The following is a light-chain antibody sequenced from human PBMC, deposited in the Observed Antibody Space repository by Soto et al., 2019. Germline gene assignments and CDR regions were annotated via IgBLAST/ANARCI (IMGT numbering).Light chain of an antibody. CDR2: LNSDGSH. CDR3: QTWGSGILV. V-gene: IGLV4-69*01. Sequence: QLVLTQSPSASASLGASVKLTCTLSSGHSNYAIAWHQQQSEKGPRYLMKLNSDGSHSKGDGIPDRFSGSSSGAERYLTISSLQSEHEADYYCQTWGSGILVFGGGTQLTVL. J-gene: IGLJ2*01. CDR1: SGHSNYA.